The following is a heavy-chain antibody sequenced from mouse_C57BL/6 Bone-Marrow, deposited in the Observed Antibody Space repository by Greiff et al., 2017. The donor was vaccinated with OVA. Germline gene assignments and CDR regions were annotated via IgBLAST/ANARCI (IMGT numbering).Heavy chain of an antibody. Sequence: QVQLQQSGAELARPGASVKLSCKASGYTFTSYGISWVKQSTGQGLEWIGEIYPRSGNTYYNEKFKGKATLTADKSSSTAYMELRSLTSEDSAVYFCARLYSNYVAWFAYWGQGTLVTVSA. D-gene: IGHD2-5*01. CDR1: GYTFTSYG. CDR2: IYPRSGNT. J-gene: IGHJ3*01. V-gene: IGHV1-81*01. CDR3: ARLYSNYVAWFAY.